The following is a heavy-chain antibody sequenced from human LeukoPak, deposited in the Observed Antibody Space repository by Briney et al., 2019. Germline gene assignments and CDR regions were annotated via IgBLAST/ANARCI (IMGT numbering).Heavy chain of an antibody. CDR1: DGSISSGDYY. D-gene: IGHD2-2*01. Sequence: SQTLSLTCTGSDGSISSGDYYWSWIRQPPGKGLEWIGYIYCSGSTYYNPSLKSRVTISVDTSKNQFSLKLSSVTAADTAVYYCARGYCSSTSCYYFDYWGQGTLVTVSS. CDR3: ARGYCSSTSCYYFDY. V-gene: IGHV4-30-4*08. CDR2: IYCSGST. J-gene: IGHJ4*02.